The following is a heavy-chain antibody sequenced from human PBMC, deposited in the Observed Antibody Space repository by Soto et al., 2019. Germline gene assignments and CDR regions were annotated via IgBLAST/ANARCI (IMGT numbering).Heavy chain of an antibody. CDR1: GYSISSGYY. CDR3: ARDPLYGDFGMDV. Sequence: SETLSLTCAVSGYSISSGYYWGWIRQPPGKGLEWIGSIYHSGSTYYNPSLKSRVTISVDTSKNQFSLKLSSVTAADTAVYYCARDPLYGDFGMDVWGQGTTVTVSS. V-gene: IGHV4-38-2*02. CDR2: IYHSGST. J-gene: IGHJ6*02. D-gene: IGHD4-17*01.